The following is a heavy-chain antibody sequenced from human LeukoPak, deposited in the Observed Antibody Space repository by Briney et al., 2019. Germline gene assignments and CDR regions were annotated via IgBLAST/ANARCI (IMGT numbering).Heavy chain of an antibody. V-gene: IGHV3-30*04. D-gene: IGHD2-2*01. CDR3: AKRGSCTSTSCLSTAFDY. CDR2: ISDDGSNK. CDR1: GFNCSTYA. Sequence: GGSLRLSCVASGFNCSTYAMHWVRQAPGKGLEWVAVISDDGSNKFYAASVKGRFTISRDNSKNTLSLQMNSLRAEDTAVYYCAKRGSCTSTSCLSTAFDYWGQGTLVTVSS. J-gene: IGHJ4*02.